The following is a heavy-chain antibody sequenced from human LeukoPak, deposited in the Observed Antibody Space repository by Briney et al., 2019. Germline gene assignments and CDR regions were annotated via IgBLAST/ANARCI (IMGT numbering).Heavy chain of an antibody. CDR3: ARGKSSGWYEDWFDP. Sequence: SVKVSCKASGGTFSSYAISWVRQAPGQGLEWMGRIIPIFGTANYAQKFQGRVTITTDESTSTAYMELSSLRSEDTAVYYCARGKSSGWYEDWFDPWGQGTLVTVSS. D-gene: IGHD6-19*01. V-gene: IGHV1-69*05. CDR2: IIPIFGTA. CDR1: GGTFSSYA. J-gene: IGHJ5*02.